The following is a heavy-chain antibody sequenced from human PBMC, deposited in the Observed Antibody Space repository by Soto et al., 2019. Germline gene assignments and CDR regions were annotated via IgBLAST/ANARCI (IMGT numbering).Heavy chain of an antibody. CDR2: ISPYSGGT. Sequence: KRAWKGAEKGLIVDFGRCVLHTNGQGLEWMGWISPYSGGTDCAQKFQGRVTLTRDTSTRTVYMELSRLTSDDTAVYYCGWAGSSPVFKHRGQGALGTVSS. V-gene: IGHV1-2*02. D-gene: IGHD1-26*01. CDR3: GWAGSSPVFKH. CDR1: EKGLIVDF. J-gene: IGHJ1*01.